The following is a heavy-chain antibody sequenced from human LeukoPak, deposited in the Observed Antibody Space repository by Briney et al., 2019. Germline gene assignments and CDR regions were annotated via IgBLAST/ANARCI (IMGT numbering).Heavy chain of an antibody. CDR3: ARTFVVVTAEDAFDI. CDR2: ITSSSSYI. D-gene: IGHD2-21*02. CDR1: GFTFSRYS. V-gene: IGHV3-21*01. Sequence: GGSLRLSCAASGFTFSRYSINWVRQAPGRGLEWVSSITSSSSYIYYAGSVKGRFTISRDNAKNSLYLQMNSLRAEDMAVYYCARTFVVVTAEDAFDIWGQGTMVTVSS. J-gene: IGHJ3*02.